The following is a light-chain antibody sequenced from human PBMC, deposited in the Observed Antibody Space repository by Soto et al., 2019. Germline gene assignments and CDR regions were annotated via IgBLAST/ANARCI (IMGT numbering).Light chain of an antibody. CDR1: QSVSSSY. CDR2: GAS. V-gene: IGKV3D-7*01. CDR3: LQYYGPPQT. Sequence: PGERVTLSCRASQSVSSSYLTWYQQKPGQAPRLLIYGASTRATSIPARFSGSGSGTDFTLTISSLQPEDFAVYYCLQYYGPPQTFGQGTKVDIK. J-gene: IGKJ1*01.